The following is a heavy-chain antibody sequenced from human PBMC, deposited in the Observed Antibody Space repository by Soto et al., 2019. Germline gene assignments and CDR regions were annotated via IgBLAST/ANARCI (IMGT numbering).Heavy chain of an antibody. CDR2: ISGSGGST. CDR3: AKDSGVSSGWTPYFDY. J-gene: IGHJ4*02. V-gene: IGHV3-23*01. CDR1: GFTFSSYA. D-gene: IGHD6-19*01. Sequence: GGSLRLSCAASGFTFSSYAMSWVRQAPGKGLEWVSAISGSGGSTYYADSLKGRFTISRDNSKNTLYLQMNSLRAEDTAVYYCAKDSGVSSGWTPYFDYWGQGTLVTVSS.